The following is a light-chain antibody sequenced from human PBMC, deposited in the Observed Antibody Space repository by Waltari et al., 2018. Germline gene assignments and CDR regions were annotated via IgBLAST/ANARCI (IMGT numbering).Light chain of an antibody. CDR1: TSDVGGYHY. CDR3: SSYAGSNNLV. V-gene: IGLV2-8*01. J-gene: IGLJ2*01. CDR2: EVI. Sequence: QSALTQPPSASGSPGQSVTISCTGTTSDVGGYHYVPWYQQHPGKAPKPMIYEVIKRPSGVPDRFSGSKSGSTASLTVSGLQAEDEADYYCSSYAGSNNLVFGGGTKLTVL.